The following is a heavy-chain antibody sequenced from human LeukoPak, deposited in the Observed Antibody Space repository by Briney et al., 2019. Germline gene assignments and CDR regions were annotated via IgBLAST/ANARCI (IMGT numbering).Heavy chain of an antibody. CDR3: ARGGGKGYCSSTSCHYPRDCYYYGMDV. V-gene: IGHV3-30-3*01. CDR1: GFTFSSYA. Sequence: GGSLRLSCAASGFTFSSYAMHWVRQAPGKGLEWVAVISYDGSNKYYADSVKGRFTISRDNSKNTLYLQMSSLRAEDTAVYYCARGGGKGYCSSTSCHYPRDCYYYGMDVWGQGTTVTVSS. J-gene: IGHJ6*02. D-gene: IGHD2-2*01. CDR2: ISYDGSNK.